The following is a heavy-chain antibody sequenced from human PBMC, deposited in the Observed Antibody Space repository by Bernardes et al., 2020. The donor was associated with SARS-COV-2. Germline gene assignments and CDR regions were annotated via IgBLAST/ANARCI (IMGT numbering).Heavy chain of an antibody. J-gene: IGHJ4*02. CDR3: AKETGIIRDWDYFDY. V-gene: IGHV3-23*01. CDR2: ISRDSGYI. Sequence: GGSLRLSCEASGFPFSIYDMNWVRQAPGKGLEWVAAISRDSGYIYYADSVQGRFIISRDNSRNTLHLQMYSLRVDDTAVYYCAKETGIIRDWDYFDYWGQGTLVTVSA. CDR1: GFPFSIYD. D-gene: IGHD3-9*01.